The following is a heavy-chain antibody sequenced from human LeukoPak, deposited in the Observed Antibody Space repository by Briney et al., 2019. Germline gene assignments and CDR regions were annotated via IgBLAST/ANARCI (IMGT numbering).Heavy chain of an antibody. CDR1: GITLSNYG. Sequence: GGSLRLSCVVSGITLSNYGMSWVRQAPGKGLEWVAGISDRGGSTNYADSVKGRFTISRDNPKNTLYLQMNSLRSEDAPVYFCAKRGVVIRAVLVVGFHKEAYYFDSWGQGALVTVSS. CDR2: ISDRGGST. V-gene: IGHV3-23*01. D-gene: IGHD2-21*01. CDR3: AKRGVVIRAVLVVGFHKEAYYFDS. J-gene: IGHJ4*02.